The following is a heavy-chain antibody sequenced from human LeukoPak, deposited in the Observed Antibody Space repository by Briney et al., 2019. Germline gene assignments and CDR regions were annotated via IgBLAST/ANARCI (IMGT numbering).Heavy chain of an antibody. J-gene: IGHJ4*02. D-gene: IGHD5-12*01. CDR2: INPNSGGT. V-gene: IGHV1-2*02. CDR3: ARMGLPARGLGH. Sequence: ASVKVSCKASGYTFTGYYMHWVRQAPGQGLEWMGWINPNSGGTNYAQRFQGRVTMTRDTSISTAYMELSSLRSDDTAVYYCARMGLPARGLGHWGKGTLVTVSS. CDR1: GYTFTGYY.